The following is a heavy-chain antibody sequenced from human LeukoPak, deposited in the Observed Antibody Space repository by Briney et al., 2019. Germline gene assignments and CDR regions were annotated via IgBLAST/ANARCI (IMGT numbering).Heavy chain of an antibody. J-gene: IGHJ6*03. Sequence: PGGSLRLSCAASGFTVSSNYMSWVRQAPGKGLEWVSTVYMDGRAFYADSVKGRFTVSRDNSKNTLYLQMNSLRAGDTAVFYCARPYSSGWYRDMDVWGTGTTVTVSS. V-gene: IGHV3-53*01. CDR3: ARPYSSGWYRDMDV. CDR2: VYMDGRA. D-gene: IGHD6-19*01. CDR1: GFTVSSNY.